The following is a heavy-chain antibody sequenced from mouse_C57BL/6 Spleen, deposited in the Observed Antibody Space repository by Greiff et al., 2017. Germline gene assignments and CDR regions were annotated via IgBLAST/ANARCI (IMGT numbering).Heavy chain of an antibody. CDR1: GYAFSSYW. D-gene: IGHD1-1*01. J-gene: IGHJ1*03. CDR3: ARSGGVVDWYVDV. Sequence: VQLQQSGAELVKPGASVKISCKASGYAFSSYWMNWVKQRPGKGLEWIGQIYPGDGDTNYNGKFKGKATLTADKSSSTAYMQLSCLPSEDSAVYYCARSGGVVDWYVDVWGTGTTVTVSS. CDR2: IYPGDGDT. V-gene: IGHV1-80*01.